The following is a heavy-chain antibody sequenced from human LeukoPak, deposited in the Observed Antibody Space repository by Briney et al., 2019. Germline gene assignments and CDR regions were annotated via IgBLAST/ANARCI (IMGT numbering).Heavy chain of an antibody. CDR1: GFTFSSYS. CDR3: ARDRTYGSGYPDAFDI. V-gene: IGHV3-21*01. D-gene: IGHD3-10*01. Sequence: GGSLRLSCAASGFTFSSYSMNWVRQAPGKGLEWGSSISSSSSYIYYADSVKGRFTISRDNAKNSLYLQMNSLRAEDTAVYYCARDRTYGSGYPDAFDIWGQGTMVTVSS. J-gene: IGHJ3*02. CDR2: ISSSSSYI.